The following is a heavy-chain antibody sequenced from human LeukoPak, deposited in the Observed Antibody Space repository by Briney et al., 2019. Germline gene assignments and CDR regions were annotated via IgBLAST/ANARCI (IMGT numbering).Heavy chain of an antibody. CDR1: GGSISSYY. V-gene: IGHV4-59*08. D-gene: IGHD5-18*01. CDR2: IYYSGST. Sequence: PSETLSLTCTVSGGSISSYYWSWIRQPPGKGLEWIGYIYYSGSTNYNPSLKSRVTISVDTSKNQFSLKLSSVTAADTAVYYCATSIIQLHDAFDIWGQGTMVTVSS. CDR3: ATSIIQLHDAFDI. J-gene: IGHJ3*02.